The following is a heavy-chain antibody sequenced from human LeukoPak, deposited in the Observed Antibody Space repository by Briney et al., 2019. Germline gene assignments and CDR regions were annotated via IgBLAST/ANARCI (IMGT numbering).Heavy chain of an antibody. CDR3: ASGVEVGPVYFDY. CDR2: LYSGGNI. V-gene: IGHV3-66*01. Sequence: GGSLRLSCVVSGFTFSTYAMSWVRQAPGKGLEWVSVLYSGGNIYYADSVKGRFTISRDNSKNTVNLQMNSLRAEDTAVYYCASGVEVGPVYFDYWGQGTLVTVSS. CDR1: GFTFSTYA. J-gene: IGHJ4*02. D-gene: IGHD2-2*01.